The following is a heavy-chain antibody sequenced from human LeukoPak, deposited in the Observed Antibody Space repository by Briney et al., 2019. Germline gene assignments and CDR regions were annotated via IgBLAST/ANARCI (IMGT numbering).Heavy chain of an antibody. CDR1: GGSISSSSYY. D-gene: IGHD1-14*01. J-gene: IGHJ4*02. CDR2: IYYSGST. Sequence: SETLSLTCTVSGGSISSSSYYWSWIRQPPGKGLEWIGSIYYSGSTYYNPSLKSRVTISVDTSKNQFSLKLSSVTAADTAVYYCARDSHEWASHHPPRGYWGQGTLVTVSS. CDR3: ARDSHEWASHHPPRGY. V-gene: IGHV4-39*07.